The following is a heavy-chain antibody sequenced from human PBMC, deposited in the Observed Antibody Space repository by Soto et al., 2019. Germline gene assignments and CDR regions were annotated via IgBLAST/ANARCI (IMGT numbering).Heavy chain of an antibody. Sequence: SVKVSCKASGGTFSSYAISWVRQAPGQGLEWMGGIIPIFGTANYAQKFQGRVTITADESTSTAYMELSSLRSEDTAVYYCARENRDFWSDYYFDYWGQGTLVTVSS. J-gene: IGHJ4*02. CDR1: GGTFSSYA. D-gene: IGHD3-3*01. CDR3: ARENRDFWSDYYFDY. V-gene: IGHV1-69*13. CDR2: IIPIFGTA.